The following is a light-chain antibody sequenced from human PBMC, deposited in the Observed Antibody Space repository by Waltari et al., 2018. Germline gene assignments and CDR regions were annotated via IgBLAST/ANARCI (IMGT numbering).Light chain of an antibody. Sequence: QLVLTQSPSASASLGASVKLTCTLSSGHSTYAIAWHPQQPEKGPRYLMKLNNDGSHIKGDGVPDRFSGSSSGAERYLTISSLQYEDEAVYYCQTWGTGFRVFGGGTTLTVL. CDR2: LNNDGSH. J-gene: IGLJ3*02. V-gene: IGLV4-69*02. CDR1: SGHSTYA. CDR3: QTWGTGFRV.